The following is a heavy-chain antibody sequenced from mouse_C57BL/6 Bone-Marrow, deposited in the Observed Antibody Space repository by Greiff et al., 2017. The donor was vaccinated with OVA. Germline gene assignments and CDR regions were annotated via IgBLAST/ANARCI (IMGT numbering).Heavy chain of an antibody. CDR1: GYTFTDYY. D-gene: IGHD1-1*01. CDR3: AIKGYGTTVVAPYYFDY. CDR2: INPNNGGT. Sequence: EVQLQQSGPELVKPGASVKISCKASGYTFTDYYMNWVRQSHGKSLEWIGDINPNNGGTSYNQKFKGKATLTVDKSSSTAYMELRSLTSEDSAVYYCAIKGYGTTVVAPYYFDYWGQGTTLTVSS. V-gene: IGHV1-26*01. J-gene: IGHJ2*01.